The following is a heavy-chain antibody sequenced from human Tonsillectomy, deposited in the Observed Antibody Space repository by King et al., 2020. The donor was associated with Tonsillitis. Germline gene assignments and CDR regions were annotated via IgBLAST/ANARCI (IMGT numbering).Heavy chain of an antibody. CDR2: VNPNSGGT. D-gene: IGHD1-26*01. CDR3: AGGGSYWAY. V-gene: IGHV1-2*02. CDR1: GYTFTGYY. J-gene: IGHJ4*02. Sequence: VQLVESGAEVKKPGASVKVSCKASGYTFTGYYIHWVRQAPGQGLEWMGWVNPNSGGTNYAQIFQGRVTMTRDTSISTAYMELRRLRSDDTAVYYCAGGGSYWAYGGQGTLVTLSS.